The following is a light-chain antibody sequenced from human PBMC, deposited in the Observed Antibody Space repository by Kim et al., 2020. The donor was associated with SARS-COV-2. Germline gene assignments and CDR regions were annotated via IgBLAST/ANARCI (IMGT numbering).Light chain of an antibody. J-gene: IGKJ1*01. CDR3: QQYNSYSGT. Sequence: DIQMTQSPSTLSASVGDTVTITCRASQSITSRLAWYQQKPGKAPNLLIYKSSTLESGVPSRFSGSGSGTEFTLTISSLQPDDFATYYCQQYNSYSGTFGQGTKVDIK. CDR1: QSITSR. CDR2: KSS. V-gene: IGKV1-5*03.